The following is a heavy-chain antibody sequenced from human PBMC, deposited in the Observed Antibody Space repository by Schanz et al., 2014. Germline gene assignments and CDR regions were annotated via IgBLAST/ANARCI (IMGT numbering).Heavy chain of an antibody. CDR2: ISGSGETT. D-gene: IGHD1-20*01. CDR1: GFTFSSYS. J-gene: IGHJ6*02. Sequence: EVQLLESGGGLVQPGGSLRLSCAASGFTFSSYSLLSVVPSPFPFLEWVSAISGSGETTYYADSVKGRFTISRDNSKNALYLQMNSLRAEDTAVYYCARRITGTHHNPYYHGMDVWGQGTTVTVSS. CDR3: ARRITGTHHNPYYHGMDV. V-gene: IGHV3-23*01.